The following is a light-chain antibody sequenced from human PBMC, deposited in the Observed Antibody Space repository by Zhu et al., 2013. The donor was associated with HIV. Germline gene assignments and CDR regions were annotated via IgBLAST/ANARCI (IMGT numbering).Light chain of an antibody. CDR3: LQSNSYPRT. J-gene: IGKJ2*02. V-gene: IGKV1-12*01. CDR1: QDISSW. CDR2: AAS. Sequence: DIQMTQSPSSVSASVGDRVTITCRASQDISSWLAWYQQNPGKAPKLLISAASSLQSGVPSRFSGSGSGTDFTLTISSLQPEDFATYYCLQSNSYPRTFGQGTRLEIK.